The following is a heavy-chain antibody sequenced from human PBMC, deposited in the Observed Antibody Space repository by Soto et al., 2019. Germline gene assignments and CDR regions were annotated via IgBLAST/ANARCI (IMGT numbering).Heavy chain of an antibody. J-gene: IGHJ3*02. CDR1: GFTFSNSA. D-gene: IGHD4-17*01. Sequence: GWSLRLSCVASGFTFSNSAMSWVRHVPGKGLEWAAGIRSSGGHTNYADSVKGRFTISRDNSKVTLYLQMNSLRAEDTALYYCARDPNGDYIGAFDIWGQGIMVTVSS. CDR3: ARDPNGDYIGAFDI. V-gene: IGHV3-23*01. CDR2: IRSSGGHT.